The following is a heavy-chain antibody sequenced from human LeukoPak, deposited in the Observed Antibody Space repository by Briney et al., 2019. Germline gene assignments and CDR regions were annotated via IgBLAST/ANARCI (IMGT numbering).Heavy chain of an antibody. CDR3: ARRNGKAFDI. V-gene: IGHV4-59*01. J-gene: IGHJ3*02. CDR2: IYYSGST. Sequence: SETLSLTCTVSGGSISSYYWSWIRQPPGKGLEWIGYIYYSGSTNYNPSLKSRVTISVNTSKNQFSLKLSSVTAADTAVYYCARRNGKAFDIWGQGTMVTVSS. D-gene: IGHD1-14*01. CDR1: GGSISSYY.